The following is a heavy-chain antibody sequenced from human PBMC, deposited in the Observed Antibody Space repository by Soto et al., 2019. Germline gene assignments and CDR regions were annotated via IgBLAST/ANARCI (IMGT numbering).Heavy chain of an antibody. CDR1: GGSISSSSYY. CDR2: IYYSGST. V-gene: IGHV4-30-4*01. CDR3: ARVGSSGWLVDY. D-gene: IGHD3-22*01. Sequence: SETLSLTCTVSGGSISSSSYYWSWIRQPPGKGLEWIGYIYYSGSTYYNPSLKSRVTISVDTSKNQFSLKLSSVTAADTAVYYCARVGSSGWLVDYWGQGTLVTVSS. J-gene: IGHJ4*02.